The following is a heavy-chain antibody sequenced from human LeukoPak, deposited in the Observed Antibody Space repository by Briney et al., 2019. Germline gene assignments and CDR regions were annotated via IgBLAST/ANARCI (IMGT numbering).Heavy chain of an antibody. D-gene: IGHD6-25*01. V-gene: IGHV4-59*01. CDR3: ARGTAAVY. CDR1: GGSITGYS. CDR2: ISYRGAT. J-gene: IGHJ4*02. Sequence: PSETLSLTCTVSGGSITGYSWSWFRQSPVKGLEWIGYISYRGATNSNPSLKSRVTVSLDMSKNQFSLKLNSVTAADTAVYHCARGTAAVYWGQGTLVTVSS.